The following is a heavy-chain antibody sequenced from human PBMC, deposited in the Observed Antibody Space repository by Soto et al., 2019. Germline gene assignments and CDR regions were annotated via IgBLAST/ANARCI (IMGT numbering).Heavy chain of an antibody. V-gene: IGHV4-59*12. J-gene: IGHJ6*02. CDR3: ATQQWLGPSYYYYGMDV. Sequence: SETLSLTCTVSGGSISSYYWSWIRQPPGKGLEWIGYIYYSGSTNYNPSLKSRVTISVDTSKNQFSLKLSSVTAADTAVYYCATQQWLGPSYYYYGMDVWGQGTTVTVSS. CDR2: IYYSGST. CDR1: GGSISSYY. D-gene: IGHD6-19*01.